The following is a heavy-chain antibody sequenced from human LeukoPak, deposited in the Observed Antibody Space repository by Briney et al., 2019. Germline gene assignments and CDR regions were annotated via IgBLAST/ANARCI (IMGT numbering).Heavy chain of an antibody. V-gene: IGHV4-61*02. CDR2: IYTSGST. CDR1: GGSISSSSYY. J-gene: IGHJ6*03. Sequence: SETLSLTCTVSGGSISSSSYYWSWIRQPAGKGLEWIGRIYTSGSTNYNPSLKSRVTMSVDTSKNQFSLKLSSVTAADTAVYYCARTYYYDSSGYSDYYMDVWGKGTTVTISS. D-gene: IGHD3-22*01. CDR3: ARTYYYDSSGYSDYYMDV.